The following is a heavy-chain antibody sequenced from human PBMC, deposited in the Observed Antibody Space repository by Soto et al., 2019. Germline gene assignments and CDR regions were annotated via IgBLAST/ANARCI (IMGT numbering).Heavy chain of an antibody. Sequence: QVQLQESGPGLVKPSQTLSLTCTVSGGSISSGGYYWSWIRQHPGKCLKWIRSIYYGGSTHYNPSPKSPVTTSVDTSKNQCSLKLSSVTAADTAVDCGARGVLHWGQGTLVTVSS. CDR2: IYYGGST. D-gene: IGHD3-16*01. J-gene: IGHJ4*02. CDR3: ARGVLH. V-gene: IGHV4-31*01. CDR1: GGSISSGGYY.